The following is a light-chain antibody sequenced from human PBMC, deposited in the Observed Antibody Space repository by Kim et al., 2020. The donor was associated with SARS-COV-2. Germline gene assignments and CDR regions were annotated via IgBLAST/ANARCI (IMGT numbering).Light chain of an antibody. CDR2: DVT. J-gene: IGLJ1*01. CDR3: CSYAGSPPYV. CDR1: SSDVGGYNY. V-gene: IGLV2-11*01. Sequence: LTQPHSVSGSPGQSVTISCTGTSSDVGGYNYVSWYQQHPGKAPKLMIYDVTERPSGVPDRFSASKSGNTASLTISGLQAEDEADYYCCSYAGSPPYVFGTGTKVTVL.